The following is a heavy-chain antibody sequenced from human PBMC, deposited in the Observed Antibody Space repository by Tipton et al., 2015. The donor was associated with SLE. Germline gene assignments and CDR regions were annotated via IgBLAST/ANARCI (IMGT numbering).Heavy chain of an antibody. V-gene: IGHV4-59*01. CDR3: ARDMHDILTGYSRHWYFDL. D-gene: IGHD3-9*01. J-gene: IGHJ2*01. CDR1: GGSISSYY. Sequence: TLSLTCTVSGGSISSYYWSWIRQPPGKGLEWIGYIYYSGSTNYNPSLKSRVTISVDTSKNQFSLKLSSVTAAATAVYYCARDMHDILTGYSRHWYFDLWGRGPLVTVSS. CDR2: IYYSGST.